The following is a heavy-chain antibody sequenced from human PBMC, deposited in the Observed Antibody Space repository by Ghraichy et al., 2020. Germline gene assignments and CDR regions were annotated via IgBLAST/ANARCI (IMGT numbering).Heavy chain of an antibody. D-gene: IGHD3-3*01. CDR1: GGSISSGTYY. CDR2: IYYSGST. V-gene: IGHV4-31*03. J-gene: IGHJ4*02. CDR3: ARAPYDFWSGYYPPYYFDY. Sequence: SETLSLTCTVSGGSISSGTYYWSWIRQHPGKGLEWIGYIYYSGSTYYNPSLKSRVTISVDTSKNQFSLKLSSVTAADTAVYYCARAPYDFWSGYYPPYYFDYWGQGTLVTVSS.